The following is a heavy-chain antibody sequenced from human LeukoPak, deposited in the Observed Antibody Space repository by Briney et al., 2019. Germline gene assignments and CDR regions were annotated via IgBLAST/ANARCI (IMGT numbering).Heavy chain of an antibody. Sequence: NPSETLSLTCAVYGGSFSGYYWSWIRQPPGKGLEWIGEINHSGSTNYNPSLKSRVTTSADTSKNQFSLKLSSVTAADTAVYYCARVTMGDCSSTSCYSGLDYWGQGTLVTVSS. D-gene: IGHD2-2*02. CDR1: GGSFSGYY. V-gene: IGHV4-34*01. CDR3: ARVTMGDCSSTSCYSGLDY. CDR2: INHSGST. J-gene: IGHJ4*02.